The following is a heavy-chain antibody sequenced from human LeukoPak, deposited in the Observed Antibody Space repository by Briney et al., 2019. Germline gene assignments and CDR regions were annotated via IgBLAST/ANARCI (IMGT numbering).Heavy chain of an antibody. J-gene: IGHJ4*02. V-gene: IGHV4-30-4*01. CDR3: ARHVTTVTFFDF. CDR2: IYNSGST. CDR1: GGSVSSGDYY. D-gene: IGHD4-11*01. Sequence: SSETLSLTCTVSGGSVSSGDYYWSWIRQLPGKGLEWIGYIYNSGSTYYNPSLKSRLTISEDTSKNQFSLKLSSVTAADTAVYFCARHVTTVTFFDFWGQGTLVTVSS.